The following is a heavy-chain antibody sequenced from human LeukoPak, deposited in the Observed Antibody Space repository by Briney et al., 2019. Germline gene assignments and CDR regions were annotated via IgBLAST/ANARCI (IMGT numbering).Heavy chain of an antibody. CDR3: ARDGDVDIVATADQPYYYYYMDV. CDR2: ISAYNGNT. Sequence: ASVKVSCKASGYTFTSYGISWVRQAPGQGLEWMGWISAYNGNTNYAQKLQGRVTMTTDTSTSTAYMELRSLRSDDTAVYYCARDGDVDIVATADQPYYYYYMDVWGKGTTVTVSS. CDR1: GYTFTSYG. V-gene: IGHV1-18*01. J-gene: IGHJ6*03. D-gene: IGHD5-12*01.